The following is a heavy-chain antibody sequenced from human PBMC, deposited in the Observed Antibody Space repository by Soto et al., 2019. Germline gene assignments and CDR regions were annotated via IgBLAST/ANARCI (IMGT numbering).Heavy chain of an antibody. V-gene: IGHV3-23*01. Sequence: GGSLRLSCVTSGFTFDDYAITWLRQAPGKGLEWVCSISSSGTDTRCAGSVKGRFTISRDNSQSTVYLQMNSLRDEDTAVYYCAKDHWNKWSGLFDPWGQGTLVTVSS. J-gene: IGHJ5*02. CDR1: GFTFDDYA. D-gene: IGHD1-1*01. CDR2: ISSSGTDT. CDR3: AKDHWNKWSGLFDP.